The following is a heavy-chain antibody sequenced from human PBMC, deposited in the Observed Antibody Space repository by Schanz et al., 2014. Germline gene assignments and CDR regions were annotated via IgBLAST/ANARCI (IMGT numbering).Heavy chain of an antibody. Sequence: EVQLVESGGYLVQPGGSLRLSCAASGFSFSSYSMNWVRQAPGKGLEWVSALSGSGGSTYYADSVKGRFTISRDYSKNTLYLQMSSLRAEDTAIYYCAKLSSSGRLAGYFDYWGQGALVTVSS. V-gene: IGHV3-23*04. CDR2: LSGSGGST. D-gene: IGHD6-19*01. CDR3: AKLSSSGRLAGYFDY. CDR1: GFSFSSYS. J-gene: IGHJ4*02.